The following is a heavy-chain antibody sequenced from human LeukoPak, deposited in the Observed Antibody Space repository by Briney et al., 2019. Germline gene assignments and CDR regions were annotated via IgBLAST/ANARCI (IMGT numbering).Heavy chain of an antibody. CDR1: GFTFSGYS. CDR3: TRDIDDVLTGDDAFDV. V-gene: IGHV3-21*03. J-gene: IGHJ3*01. Sequence: PGGSLRLSCAGSGFTFSGYSLNWVRQAPGKGLEWVSSITSSGSSMYYADSVKGRFTISRDNAESSVYLQMNSLRVGDTGLYYCTRDIDDVLTGDDAFDVWGQGTVVTVSS. D-gene: IGHD3-9*01. CDR2: ITSSGSSM.